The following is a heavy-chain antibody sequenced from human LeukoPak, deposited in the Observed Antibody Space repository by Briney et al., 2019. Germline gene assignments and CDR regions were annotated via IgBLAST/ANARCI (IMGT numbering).Heavy chain of an antibody. CDR2: INWDGGST. D-gene: IGHD1-1*01. CDR1: GFTFDDYA. Sequence: PGGSLRLSCAASGFTFDDYAMHWVRQAPGKGLEWVSLINWDGGSTYYADSVKGRFTISRDNSKNSLYLEMNSLRAEDTALYYCVKAPTLTGTAYYFDYWGQGTLVTVSS. J-gene: IGHJ4*02. CDR3: VKAPTLTGTAYYFDY. V-gene: IGHV3-43D*03.